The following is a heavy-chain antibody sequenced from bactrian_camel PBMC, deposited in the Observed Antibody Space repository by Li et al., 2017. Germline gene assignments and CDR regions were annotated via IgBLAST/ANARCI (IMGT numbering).Heavy chain of an antibody. CDR2: IDNVDST. J-gene: IGHJ6*01. Sequence: HVQLVESGGGLVQPGESLRLSCAVSGYGYGVGRQCMGWFRQVPGKQREGVAVIDNVDSTSYADSVKGRFTVSQDNAKNTLYLQMNSLKPEDTAMYYCASRWRSWACTMRHLDYSSWGQGTQVTVS. CDR1: GYGYGVGR. V-gene: IGHV3S53*01. CDR3: ASRWRSWACTMRHLDYSS. D-gene: IGHD4*01.